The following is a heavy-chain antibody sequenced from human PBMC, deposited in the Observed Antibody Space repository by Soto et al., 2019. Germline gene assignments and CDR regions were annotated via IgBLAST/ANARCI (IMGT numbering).Heavy chain of an antibody. CDR3: ARQRTTVVTQAYFDY. CDR2: IYYSGRT. J-gene: IGHJ4*02. D-gene: IGHD2-21*02. Sequence: PSETLSLTCIVSCESISSSSYYWGWIRQPPGKGLEWIGSIYYSGRTYYNPSFKSRVTISIDTSKNQFSLKLSSVTATDTAVYYCARQRTTVVTQAYFDYWGQGTLVTVSS. V-gene: IGHV4-39*01. CDR1: CESISSSSYY.